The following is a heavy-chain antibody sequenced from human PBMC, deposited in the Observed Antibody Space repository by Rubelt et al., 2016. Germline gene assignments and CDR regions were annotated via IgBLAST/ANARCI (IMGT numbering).Heavy chain of an antibody. V-gene: IGHV3-66*01. CDR2: IYSGGGT. J-gene: IGHJ6*02. D-gene: IGHD1-26*01. Sequence: GLEWVSVIYSGGGTYYADSVKGRFTISRDHSKNTLYLQMNTLRAEDTAVYYCAREPPTRGTSYYGMDVWGQGTSVTVSS. CDR3: AREPPTRGTSYYGMDV.